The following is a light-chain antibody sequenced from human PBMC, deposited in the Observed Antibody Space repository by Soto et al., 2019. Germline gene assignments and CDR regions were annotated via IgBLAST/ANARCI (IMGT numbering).Light chain of an antibody. J-gene: IGKJ4*01. Sequence: EIVLTQSPATLSLSPGERATLSCRASQSVRNDLVWYHQKAGQAPRVLIYSASNRATGIPARFSGSGSGTDFTLTISSLEPEHFAVYYCQQRTNWPPTFGGGTKVEMK. CDR3: QQRTNWPPT. CDR1: QSVRND. CDR2: SAS. V-gene: IGKV3-11*01.